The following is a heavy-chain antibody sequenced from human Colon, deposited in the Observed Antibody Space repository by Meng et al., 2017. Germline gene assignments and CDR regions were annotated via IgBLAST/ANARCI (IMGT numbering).Heavy chain of an antibody. D-gene: IGHD3-10*01. CDR2: IIPIFGTA. V-gene: IGHV1-69*06. J-gene: IGHJ4*02. CDR3: ARASGGMVRGVITWGIDY. CDR1: GGTFSSNV. Sequence: HGHLGEAEAEVKKPGSVVKGACKASGGTFSSNVISWLRQAPGQGLEWMGGIIPIFGTANYAQKFQGRVTITADKSTSTAYMELSSLRSEDTAVYYCARASGGMVRGVITWGIDYWGQGTLVTVSS.